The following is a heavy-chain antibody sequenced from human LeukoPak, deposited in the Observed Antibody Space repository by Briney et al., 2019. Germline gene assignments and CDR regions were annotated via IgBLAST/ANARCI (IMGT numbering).Heavy chain of an antibody. CDR1: GYTFTSYG. CDR3: ARGLGYYGSGSPDYYYYYMDV. CDR2: ISAYNGNT. D-gene: IGHD3-10*01. V-gene: IGHV1-18*01. Sequence: ASVKVSCKASGYTFTSYGISWVRQAPGQGLEWMGWISAYNGNTNYAQKLQGRVTMTTDTSTSTAYMELRSLRSDGTAVYYCARGLGYYGSGSPDYYYYYMDVWGKGTTVTVSS. J-gene: IGHJ6*03.